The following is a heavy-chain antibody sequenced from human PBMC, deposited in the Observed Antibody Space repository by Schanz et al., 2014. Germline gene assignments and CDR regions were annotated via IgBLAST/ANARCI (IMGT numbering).Heavy chain of an antibody. CDR2: IDPRGAST. CDR3: ARNYEWFES. Sequence: QVQLVQSGAEVKKPGASVKVSCKASGYTFTGHYIQWVRQAPGQGLEWMGMIDPRGASTTYAQKFQGRLSLTGDMSTSTLYLELRSLTSEDTAVYYCARNYEWFESWGQGTLVTVSS. V-gene: IGHV1-46*03. CDR1: GYTFTGHY. D-gene: IGHD3-16*01. J-gene: IGHJ5*01.